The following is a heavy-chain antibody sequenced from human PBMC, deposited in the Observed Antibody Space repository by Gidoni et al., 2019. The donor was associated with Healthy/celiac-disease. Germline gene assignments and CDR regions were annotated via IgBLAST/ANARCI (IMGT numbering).Heavy chain of an antibody. CDR2: IYHGGNT. CDR3: ARMRPYCTTLRCSVTGEFDP. D-gene: IGHD2-8*01. CDR1: SGSVSSNHW. V-gene: IGHV4-4*02. J-gene: IGHJ5*02. Sequence: QVQLQESGPGLVKPSGTLSLTCTVSSGSVSSNHWWSWLRQPPGKGLEWIGEIYHGGNTNYNPSLNSRATISVDKSKNQFSLRLTSVTAADTAVYYCARMRPYCTTLRCSVTGEFDPWGQGVLVTVS.